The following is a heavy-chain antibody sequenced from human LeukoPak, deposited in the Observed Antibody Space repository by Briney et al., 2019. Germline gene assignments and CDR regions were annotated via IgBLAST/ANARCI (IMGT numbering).Heavy chain of an antibody. V-gene: IGHV4-59*11. J-gene: IGHJ4*02. CDR2: IFNTGNT. Sequence: SETMSLTCSVSGGSINSHYWSWIRQPPGKRLEWIGYIFNTGNTNYNPSLASRVTMSVDTSRAQFFLRLSPVTAADTAIYYCASRPADTTWYGVFNYWSQGTLVTVSS. D-gene: IGHD3-10*01. CDR3: ASRPADTTWYGVFNY. CDR1: GGSINSHY.